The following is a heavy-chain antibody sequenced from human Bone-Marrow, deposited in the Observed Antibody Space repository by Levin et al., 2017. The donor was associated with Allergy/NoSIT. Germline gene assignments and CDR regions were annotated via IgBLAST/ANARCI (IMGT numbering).Heavy chain of an antibody. CDR1: GDSVSSCCYY. V-gene: IGHV4-39*01. CDR3: ARNNDYVWGSYRRVSDAFDI. D-gene: IGHD3-16*02. CDR2: MYYSGSA. Sequence: SETLSLTCTVSGDSVSSCCYYWGWIRQSPGKGLEWIGSMYYSGSARYSPSLKSRVTISGDTSRNQISLKLSSVTAADTAVYYCARNNDYVWGSYRRVSDAFDIWGQGTMVTVSS. J-gene: IGHJ3*02.